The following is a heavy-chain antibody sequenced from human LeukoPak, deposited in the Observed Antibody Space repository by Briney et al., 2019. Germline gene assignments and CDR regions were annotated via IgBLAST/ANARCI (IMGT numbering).Heavy chain of an antibody. J-gene: IGHJ4*02. Sequence: TGGSLRLSCAASGFTFSSYWMSWVRQAPGKGLEWVANINQDGSEKYYVDSVKGRFTISRDNAKNSLYLQMSSLRAEDRALYYCASRSSVAASGPGWGQGTLVTVSS. CDR3: ASRSSVAASGPG. CDR1: GFTFSSYW. V-gene: IGHV3-7*01. D-gene: IGHD2-15*01. CDR2: INQDGSEK.